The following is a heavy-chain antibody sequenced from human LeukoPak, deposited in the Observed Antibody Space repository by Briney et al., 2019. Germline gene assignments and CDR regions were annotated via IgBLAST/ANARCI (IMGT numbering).Heavy chain of an antibody. CDR3: ARPCSGGTCYLDY. Sequence: ASVKVSCKASGYTFTGYYMHWVRQAPGQGLEWMGIIDPSGGSTTYAQKFQGRVTMTRDISTSTVYMQLSSLRSEDTAVYYCARPCSGGTCYLDYWGQGTLVTVSS. CDR2: IDPSGGST. D-gene: IGHD2-15*01. V-gene: IGHV1-46*01. J-gene: IGHJ4*02. CDR1: GYTFTGYY.